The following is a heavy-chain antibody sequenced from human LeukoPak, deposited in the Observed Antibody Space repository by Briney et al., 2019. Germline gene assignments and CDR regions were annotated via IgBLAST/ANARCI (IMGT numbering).Heavy chain of an antibody. Sequence: GGSLRLSCAASGFTFRNYAMTWVRQAPGKGLEWVSAMSGSGAGTYYADSVKGRFTISRDNSEKTLYLQMNSLRAEDTAVYYCAKTFYYDSSGYWDDWGQGTLATVSS. CDR1: GFTFRNYA. CDR3: AKTFYYDSSGYWDD. CDR2: MSGSGAGT. V-gene: IGHV3-23*01. D-gene: IGHD3-22*01. J-gene: IGHJ4*02.